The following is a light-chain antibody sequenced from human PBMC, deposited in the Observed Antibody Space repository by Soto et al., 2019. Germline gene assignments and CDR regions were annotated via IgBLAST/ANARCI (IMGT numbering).Light chain of an antibody. Sequence: AIRIPQSPSSFSSSTVDIVPITCRARQGIRSSLAWYQQNPGKALKLVIYAAATLQRGAQSRFSASGPLTDFNLAISRLQSKAVATYYGQQDLSYQYTFGQGTKLEI. J-gene: IGKJ2*01. V-gene: IGKV1-8*01. CDR2: AAA. CDR1: QGIRSS. CDR3: QQDLSYQYT.